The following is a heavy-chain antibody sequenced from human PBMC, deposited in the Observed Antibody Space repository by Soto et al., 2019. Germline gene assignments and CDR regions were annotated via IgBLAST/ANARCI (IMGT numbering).Heavy chain of an antibody. CDR1: QFTFSYYA. J-gene: IGHJ2*01. CDR3: AKGRPPFDL. V-gene: IGHV3-23*01. D-gene: IGHD6-6*01. CDR2: ISGAGGST. Sequence: EVQLLESGGGLVQPGGSLRLSCAASQFTFSYYAMGWVRQAPGKGLEWVSLISGAGGSTNYADSVKGRFAISRDNSENILYLQMNSLSAVDTAVYYCAKGRPPFDLWGRGTLVIVSS.